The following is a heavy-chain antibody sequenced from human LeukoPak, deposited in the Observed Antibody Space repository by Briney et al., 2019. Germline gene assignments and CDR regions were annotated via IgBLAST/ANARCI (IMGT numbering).Heavy chain of an antibody. Sequence: GGSLKISCRGFGYSFSNYWIGWVRQKPGKGLEWMGVIYPDDSDTRYSPSFQGQVTISADKSLNTAYLQWGSLEASDSAMYYCARGPTQAFFDSWGQGTLVSVSS. CDR2: IYPDDSDT. CDR1: GYSFSNYW. CDR3: ARGPTQAFFDS. V-gene: IGHV5-51*01. D-gene: IGHD2-15*01. J-gene: IGHJ4*02.